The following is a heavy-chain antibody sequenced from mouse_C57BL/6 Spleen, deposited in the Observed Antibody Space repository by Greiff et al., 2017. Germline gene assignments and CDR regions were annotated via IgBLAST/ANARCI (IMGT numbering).Heavy chain of an antibody. CDR1: GYAFSSYW. CDR3: ARRWAGDFDY. V-gene: IGHV1-80*01. J-gene: IGHJ2*01. CDR2: IYPGDGDT. D-gene: IGHD1-1*02. Sequence: QVQLLQSGAELVKPGASVKISCKASGYAFSSYWMTWVKQRPGKGLEWIGQIYPGDGDTNYTGKFKGKATLTADKSSSTAYMQLSSLTSEDSAVYFCARRWAGDFDYWGQGTTLTVAS.